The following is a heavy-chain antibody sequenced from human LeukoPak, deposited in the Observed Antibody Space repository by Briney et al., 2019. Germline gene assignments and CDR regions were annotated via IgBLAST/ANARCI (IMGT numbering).Heavy chain of an antibody. D-gene: IGHD2-15*01. CDR3: ARVASARGAYMDV. Sequence: AGGSLRLSCAASGFTFSSYSMNWVRQAPGKGLEWVSYISSSGSTIYYADSVKGRFTISRDNAKNSLYLQMNSLRAEDTAVYYCARVASARGAYMDVWGKGTTVTISS. V-gene: IGHV3-48*04. CDR2: ISSSGSTI. J-gene: IGHJ6*03. CDR1: GFTFSSYS.